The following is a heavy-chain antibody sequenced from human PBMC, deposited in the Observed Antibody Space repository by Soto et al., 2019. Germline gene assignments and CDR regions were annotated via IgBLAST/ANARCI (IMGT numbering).Heavy chain of an antibody. D-gene: IGHD3-3*01. CDR1: GYTFTSYG. CDR2: ISADNGNT. J-gene: IGHJ3*02. CDR3: ARVQGVFGVVIYAFHI. Sequence: QVQLVQSGAEVKKPGASVKVSCKASGYTFTSYGISWVRQAPGQGLEWMGWISADNGNTNYAQNLQGRVTMTTDSSTSTAYMELMSMRSDDTAVYYCARVQGVFGVVIYAFHIWCRGTMVTVSS. V-gene: IGHV1-18*01.